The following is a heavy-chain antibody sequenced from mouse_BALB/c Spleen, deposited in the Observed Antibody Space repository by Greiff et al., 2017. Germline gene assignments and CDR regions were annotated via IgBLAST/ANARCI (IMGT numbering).Heavy chain of an antibody. CDR2: ISDGGSYT. V-gene: IGHV5-4*02. D-gene: IGHD2-4*01. CDR1: GFTFSDYY. J-gene: IGHJ3*01. Sequence: EVQVVESGGGLVKPGGSLKLSCAASGFTFSDYYMYWVRQTPEKRLEWVATISDGGSYTYYPDSVKGRFTISRDNAKNNLYLQMSRLKSEDTAMYYCARVYYEYDGGLAYWGQGTLVTVAA. CDR3: ARVYYEYDGGLAY.